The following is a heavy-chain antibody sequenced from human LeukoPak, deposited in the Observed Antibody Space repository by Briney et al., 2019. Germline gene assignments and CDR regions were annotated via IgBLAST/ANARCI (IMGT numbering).Heavy chain of an antibody. CDR2: INSDGSST. CDR1: GFTFSSYA. D-gene: IGHD3-22*01. J-gene: IGHJ4*02. CDR3: ARVLTNPASRYYYDSSLGY. Sequence: GGSLRLSCAASGFTFSSYAMHWVRQAPGKGLVWVSRINSDGSSTSYADSVKGRFTISRDNAKNTLYLQMNSLRAEDTAVYYCARVLTNPASRYYYDSSLGYWGQGTLVTVSS. V-gene: IGHV3-74*01.